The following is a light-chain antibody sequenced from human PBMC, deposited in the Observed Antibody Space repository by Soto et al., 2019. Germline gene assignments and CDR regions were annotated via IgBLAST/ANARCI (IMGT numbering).Light chain of an antibody. J-gene: IGKJ1*01. CDR2: DAS. V-gene: IGKV1-5*01. CDR1: QSITIW. CDR3: QHYNSYSST. Sequence: DIQMTQSPSTLSASVGDRVTITCRASQSITIWLAWYQQKPGKAPKLLIFDASSLESGVPSRLSGSGSGTEFTLTISSLQPDDFATYYCQHYNSYSSTFAQGPKV.